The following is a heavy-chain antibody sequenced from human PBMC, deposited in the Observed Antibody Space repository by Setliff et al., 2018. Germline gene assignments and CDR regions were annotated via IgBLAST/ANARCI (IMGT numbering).Heavy chain of an antibody. Sequence: GSLRLSCAASGFTFSTYWMTWVRQAPGKGLECVANIKKDGSETHYVDSVKGRFIISRDNAKDSLYLQMSSLRGEDTAVYYCARGTSGWFPHDYWGQGTLVTVSS. J-gene: IGHJ4*02. CDR3: ARGTSGWFPHDY. D-gene: IGHD6-19*01. CDR2: IKKDGSET. V-gene: IGHV3-7*03. CDR1: GFTFSTYW.